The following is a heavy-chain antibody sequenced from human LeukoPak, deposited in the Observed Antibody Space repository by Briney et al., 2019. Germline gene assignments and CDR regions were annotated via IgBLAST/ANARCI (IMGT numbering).Heavy chain of an antibody. CDR3: ARNAHYYGSGSRGYFDY. CDR1: GYTFTGYY. D-gene: IGHD3-10*01. J-gene: IGHJ4*02. V-gene: IGHV1-2*06. Sequence: ASVKVSCKASGYTFTGYYMHWVRQAPGQGLEWMGRINPNSGGTNYAQKFQGRVTMTRDTSISTAYMELSRLRSDDTAVYYCARNAHYYGSGSRGYFDYWGQGTLVTVSS. CDR2: INPNSGGT.